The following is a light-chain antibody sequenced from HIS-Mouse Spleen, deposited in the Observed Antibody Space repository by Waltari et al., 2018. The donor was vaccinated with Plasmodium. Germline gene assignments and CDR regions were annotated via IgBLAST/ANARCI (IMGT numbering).Light chain of an antibody. V-gene: IGLV3-10*01. CDR1: ALQKHY. CDR2: EDS. CDR3: YSTDSSGNHRV. J-gene: IGLJ3*02. Sequence: SFEVTQQPSESVPLGQPGRKTCSGDALQKHYAYWYQKKSGQAPVLAIYEDSKRPTGIPERFSGSSSATLATLTISGAQVEDEAYYYCYSTDSSGNHRVSGGGTKLTVL.